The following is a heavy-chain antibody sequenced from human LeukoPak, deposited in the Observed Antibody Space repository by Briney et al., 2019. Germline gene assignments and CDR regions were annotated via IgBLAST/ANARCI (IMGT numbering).Heavy chain of an antibody. CDR3: ARASYHDILTGYYPYNWFDP. CDR1: GYTFTSYD. CDR2: MNPNSGNT. J-gene: IGHJ5*02. V-gene: IGHV1-8*01. D-gene: IGHD3-9*01. Sequence: GASVKVSCKASGYTFTSYDINWVRQATGQGLEWMGWMNPNSGNTGYAQKFQGRVTMTRNTSISTAYMELSSLRSEDTAVYYCARASYHDILTGYYPYNWFDPWGQGTLVTVSS.